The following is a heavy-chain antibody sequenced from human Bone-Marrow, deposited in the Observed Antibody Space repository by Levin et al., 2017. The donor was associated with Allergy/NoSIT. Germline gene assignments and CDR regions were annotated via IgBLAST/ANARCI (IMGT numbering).Heavy chain of an antibody. CDR1: GGSISSSNW. CDR2: IYHSGST. CDR3: ARGVWEDIVVVPAAMDRNWFDP. D-gene: IGHD2-2*01. V-gene: IGHV4-4*02. Sequence: PGGSLRLSCAVSGGSISSSNWWSWVRQPPGKGLEWIGEIYHSGSTNYNPSLKSRVTISVDKSKNQFSLKLSSVTAADTAVYYCARGVWEDIVVVPAAMDRNWFDPWGQGTLVTVSS. J-gene: IGHJ5*02.